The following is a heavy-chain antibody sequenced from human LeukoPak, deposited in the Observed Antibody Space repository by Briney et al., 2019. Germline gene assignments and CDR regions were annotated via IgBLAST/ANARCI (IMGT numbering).Heavy chain of an antibody. CDR2: INSDGTST. CDR1: GFTFSNYW. J-gene: IGHJ6*03. D-gene: IGHD2-2*01. Sequence: PGGPLRLSCAASGFTFSNYWMHWVRHAPGKGLVWVSRINSDGTSTSYADSVKGRFTISRDNAKNTLYLQMNSLRAEDTAVYYCARSHGDIAVVPAAPGHYYYYMDVWGKGTTVTVSS. CDR3: ARSHGDIAVVPAAPGHYYYYMDV. V-gene: IGHV3-74*01.